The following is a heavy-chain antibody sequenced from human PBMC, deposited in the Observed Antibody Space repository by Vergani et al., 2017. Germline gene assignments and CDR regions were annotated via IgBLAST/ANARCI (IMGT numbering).Heavy chain of an antibody. CDR3: ARDRGNSGDYNFDY. CDR2: ISVYNGET. CDR1: GYTFRNYG. J-gene: IGHJ4*02. V-gene: IGHV1-18*04. Sequence: QVQLVQSGAEVKKPGASVKVSCEGSGYTFRNYGISWVRQAPGEGLEGLGWISVYNGETKFAQKFQGRVTLTRDTSTDTAYMGMGSLRSDDTAVYYCARDRGNSGDYNFDYWGQGTLVTVSS. D-gene: IGHD3-22*01.